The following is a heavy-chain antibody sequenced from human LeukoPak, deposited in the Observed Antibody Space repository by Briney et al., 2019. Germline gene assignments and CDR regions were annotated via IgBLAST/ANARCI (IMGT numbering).Heavy chain of an antibody. CDR3: ARDRSIAARGGPGV. CDR1: GYTFTSYD. J-gene: IGHJ6*04. V-gene: IGHV1-8*01. Sequence: ASVKVSCKASGYTFTSYDINWVRQATGQGLEWMGWMNPNSGNTNYAQKFQGRVTMTRDTSISTAYMELSRLRSDDTAVYYCARDRSIAARGGPGVWGKGTTVTVSS. D-gene: IGHD6-6*01. CDR2: MNPNSGNT.